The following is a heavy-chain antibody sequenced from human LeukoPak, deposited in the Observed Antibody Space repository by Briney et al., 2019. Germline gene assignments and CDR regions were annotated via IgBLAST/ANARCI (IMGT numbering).Heavy chain of an antibody. CDR2: INHSGST. D-gene: IGHD2-15*01. V-gene: IGHV4-34*01. J-gene: IGHJ5*02. CDR1: GFTFSSYA. CDR3: ARGRRVVVAATLGPKFDP. Sequence: GSLRLSCAASGFTFSSYAMSWIRQPPGKGLEWIGEINHSGSTNYNPSLKSRVTISVDTSKNQFSLKLSSVTAADTAVYYCARGRRVVVAATLGPKFDPWGRGTLVTVSS.